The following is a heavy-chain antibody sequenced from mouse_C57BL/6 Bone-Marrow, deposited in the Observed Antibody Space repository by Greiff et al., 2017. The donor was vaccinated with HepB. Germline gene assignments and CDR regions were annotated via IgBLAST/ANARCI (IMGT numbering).Heavy chain of an antibody. J-gene: IGHJ3*01. CDR2: SWWDDDK. CDR3: ARMGGCDPETFAY. D-gene: IGHD3-3*01. V-gene: IGHV8-8*01. CDR1: GFSLSTFGMG. Sequence: QVQLQQSGPGILQPSQTLSLTCSFSGFSLSTFGMGVGWIRQPSGKGLEWLAHSWWDDDKYYNPALKSRLTISKDTSKNQLFLKIANGDTADTATYYCARMGGCDPETFAYWGQGTLVTVSA.